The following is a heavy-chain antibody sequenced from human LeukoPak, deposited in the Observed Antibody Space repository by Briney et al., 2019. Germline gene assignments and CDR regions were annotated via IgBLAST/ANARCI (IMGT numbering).Heavy chain of an antibody. D-gene: IGHD3-3*01. J-gene: IGHJ3*02. CDR2: INHSGST. Sequence: SETLSLTCAVYGGSFSGYYWSWIRQPPGKGLEWIGEINHSGSTNYNPPLKSRVTISVDTSKNQFSLKLSSVTAADTAVYYCAREGYDFWSGNAFDIWGQGTMVTVSS. CDR3: AREGYDFWSGNAFDI. CDR1: GGSFSGYY. V-gene: IGHV4-34*01.